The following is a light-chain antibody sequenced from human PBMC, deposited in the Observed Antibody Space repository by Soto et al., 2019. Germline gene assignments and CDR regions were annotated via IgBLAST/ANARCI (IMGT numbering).Light chain of an antibody. Sequence: QSALTQPPSVSGSPGQSITISCTGTSSDIGRYNFVSWYQHSPGKAPKLIIYDVSDRPSGVSNRFSGSKSGTTASLTISGLQAEDGADYYCGSYTSSDTMIFGGGTKLTVL. J-gene: IGLJ2*01. V-gene: IGLV2-14*03. CDR2: DVS. CDR1: SSDIGRYNF. CDR3: GSYTSSDTMI.